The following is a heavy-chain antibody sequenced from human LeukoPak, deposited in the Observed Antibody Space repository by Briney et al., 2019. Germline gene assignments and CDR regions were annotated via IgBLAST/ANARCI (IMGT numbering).Heavy chain of an antibody. CDR3: AKDDVSGWNPHYFDY. CDR2: ISGSGGST. Sequence: GGSLRLSCAASGFIFSNYGMSWVRQAPGKGLEWVSAISGSGGSTYYTDSVKGRFTISRDNSKQTLYLQMNSLRVEDTAVYYCAKDDVSGWNPHYFDYWGQGTLVTVSS. CDR1: GFIFSNYG. D-gene: IGHD6-19*01. V-gene: IGHV3-23*01. J-gene: IGHJ4*02.